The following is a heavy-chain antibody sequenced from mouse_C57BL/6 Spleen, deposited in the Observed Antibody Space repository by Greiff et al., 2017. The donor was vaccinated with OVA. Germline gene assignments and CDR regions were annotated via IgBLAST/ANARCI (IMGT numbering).Heavy chain of an antibody. CDR1: GFTFSSYG. CDR2: ISSGGSYT. V-gene: IGHV5-6*02. CDR3: ARHGTTVVERDYFDY. D-gene: IGHD1-1*01. J-gene: IGHJ2*01. Sequence: DVKLVESGGDLVKPGGSLKLSCAASGFTFSSYGMSWVRQTPDKRLEWVATISSGGSYTYYPDSVKGRFTISRDNAKNTLYLQMSSLKSEDTAMYYCARHGTTVVERDYFDYWGQGTTLTVSS.